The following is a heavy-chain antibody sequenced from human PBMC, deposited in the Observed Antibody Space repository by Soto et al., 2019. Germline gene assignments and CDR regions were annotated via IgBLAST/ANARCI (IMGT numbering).Heavy chain of an antibody. CDR2: ISHSSGDT. J-gene: IGHJ4*02. CDR3: AKVDTWTYFDY. D-gene: IGHD5-12*01. V-gene: IGHV3-23*01. CDR1: GFTFSSYA. Sequence: PGGSLRLSCAASGFTFSSYAMSWVHQAPGKGLEWVSSISHSSGDTYYADSVKGRFTISRDNSRNTLYLQLSSLRDEDTAVYYCAKVDTWTYFDYWGQGTLVTVSS.